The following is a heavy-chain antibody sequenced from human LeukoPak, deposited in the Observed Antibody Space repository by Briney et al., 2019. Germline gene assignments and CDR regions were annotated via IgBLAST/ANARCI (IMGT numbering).Heavy chain of an antibody. CDR3: ARSPITIFGVVYYYMDV. CDR2: ISSSSSTI. D-gene: IGHD3-3*01. V-gene: IGHV3-48*01. J-gene: IGHJ6*03. CDR1: GFTFSSYS. Sequence: GGSLRLSCAASGFTFSSYSMNWVRQAPGKGLEWVSYISSSSSTIYYADSVKGRFTISRDNAKNSLYLQMNSLRAEDTAVYYCARSPITIFGVVYYYMDVWGKGTTVTVSS.